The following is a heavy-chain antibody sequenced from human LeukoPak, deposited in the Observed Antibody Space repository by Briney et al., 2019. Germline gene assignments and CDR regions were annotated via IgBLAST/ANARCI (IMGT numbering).Heavy chain of an antibody. Sequence: GGSLRLSCAASGITVSSNYISWVRQAPGKGLEWVSVIYSGGSTYYADSVKGRFTISRDNSKNTLYLQMNSLRAEDTAVYYCARGMGYSGSRAFYFDYWGQGTLVTVSS. CDR1: GITVSSNY. V-gene: IGHV3-66*01. J-gene: IGHJ4*02. CDR3: ARGMGYSGSRAFYFDY. CDR2: IYSGGST. D-gene: IGHD1-26*01.